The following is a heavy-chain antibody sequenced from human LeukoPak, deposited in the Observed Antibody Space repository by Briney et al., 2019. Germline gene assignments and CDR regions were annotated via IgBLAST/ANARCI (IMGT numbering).Heavy chain of an antibody. V-gene: IGHV4-59*01. D-gene: IGHD1-26*01. CDR1: GGSISSYY. CDR2: IYYGGST. J-gene: IGHJ4*02. CDR3: ARDRGGSYVDY. Sequence: SETLSLTCTVSGGSISSYYWSWIRQPPGKGLEWIGYIYYGGSTNYNPSLKSRVTISVDTSKNQFSLKLSSVTAADTAVYYCARDRGGSYVDYWGQGTLVTVSS.